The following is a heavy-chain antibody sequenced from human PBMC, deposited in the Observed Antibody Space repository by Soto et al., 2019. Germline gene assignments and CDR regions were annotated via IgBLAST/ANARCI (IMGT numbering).Heavy chain of an antibody. D-gene: IGHD4-17*01. V-gene: IGHV4-30-2*01. J-gene: IGHJ4*02. CDR1: GGSISSGGYS. CDR2: IYHSGST. Sequence: PSETLSLTCAVSGGSISSGGYSWSWIRQPPGKGLEWIGYIYHSGSTYYNPPLKSRVTISVDRSKNQFSLKLSSVTAEDTALYYCARDVDADFRTDFDYWGRGTLVTVSS. CDR3: ARDVDADFRTDFDY.